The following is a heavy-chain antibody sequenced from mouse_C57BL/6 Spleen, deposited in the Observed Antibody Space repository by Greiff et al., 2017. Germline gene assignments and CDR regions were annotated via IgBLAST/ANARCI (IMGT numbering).Heavy chain of an antibody. CDR1: GYSITSCYY. V-gene: IGHV3-6*01. CDR3: ARSTQSSAMDY. Sequence: EVKLQESGPGLVKPSQSLSLTCSVSGYSITSCYYWNWIRQFPGNQLEWMGYIPYDGSNNYNQSLKNRNSITRDTSKNQFFLKLNSVTTEDTATYYCARSTQSSAMDYWGQGTSVTVSS. J-gene: IGHJ4*01. CDR2: IPYDGSN.